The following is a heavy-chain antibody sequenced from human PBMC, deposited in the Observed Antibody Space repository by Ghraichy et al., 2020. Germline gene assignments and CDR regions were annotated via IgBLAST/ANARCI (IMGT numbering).Heavy chain of an antibody. D-gene: IGHD5-12*01. V-gene: IGHV4-39*01. CDR2: IYYSGNT. J-gene: IGHJ6*03. CDR1: GGSINGSTYY. CDR3: ARHWLISHYMDV. Sequence: SETLSLTCSVSGGSINGSTYYWTWIRQSPGKGLEWIGSIYYSGNTYYNPSLKSRVTISVDTSKNQFSLKMRSVTAADTAMYSCARHWLISHYMDVWGKGTTVTVSS.